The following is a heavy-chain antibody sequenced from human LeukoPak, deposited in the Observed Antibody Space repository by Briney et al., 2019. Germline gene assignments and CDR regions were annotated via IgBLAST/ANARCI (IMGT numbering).Heavy chain of an antibody. CDR2: IKQDGSEK. CDR1: GFIFSSYW. V-gene: IGHV3-7*01. CDR3: ARGQGGYYYYMDV. J-gene: IGHJ6*03. Sequence: GGSLRLSCAASGFIFSSYWMSWVRQAPGKGLEWVANIKQDGSEKYYVDSVKGRFTISRDNAKNSLYLQMNSLRAEDTAVYYCARGQGGYYYYMDVWGKGTTVTVSS. D-gene: IGHD3-16*01.